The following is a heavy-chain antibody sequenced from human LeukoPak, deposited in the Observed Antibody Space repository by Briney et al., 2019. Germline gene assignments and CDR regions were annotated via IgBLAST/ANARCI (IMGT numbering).Heavy chain of an antibody. CDR3: ATAYSPLGFDY. V-gene: IGHV3-23*01. J-gene: IGHJ4*02. CDR1: GFTFSSYV. CDR2: ISGSGGST. D-gene: IGHD1-26*01. Sequence: GGSLRLSCAASGFTFSSYVMSWVRQAPGKGLEWVSGISGSGGSTFYADSVKGRFTISRHNSKNTLYLQMNSLRPEDTAVYYCATAYSPLGFDYWGQGTLVTVSS.